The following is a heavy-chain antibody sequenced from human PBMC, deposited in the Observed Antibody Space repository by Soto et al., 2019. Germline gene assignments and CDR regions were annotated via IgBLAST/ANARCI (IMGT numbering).Heavy chain of an antibody. D-gene: IGHD2-15*01. V-gene: IGHV2-5*02. CDR2: IYWDDDK. J-gene: IGHJ4*02. CDR1: GFSLSTSGVG. Sequence: QITLKESGPTLVKPTQTLTLTCTFSGFSLSTSGVGVGWIRQPPGKALEWLAVIYWDDDKRYSPSLKSRLTITKDTPKNQVVLTMTNMDPVDTATYYCAHRRPSAAFDYWGQGTLVTVSS. CDR3: AHRRPSAAFDY.